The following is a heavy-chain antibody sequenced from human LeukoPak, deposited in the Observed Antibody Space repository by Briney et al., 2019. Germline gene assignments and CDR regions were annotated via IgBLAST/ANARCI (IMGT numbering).Heavy chain of an antibody. CDR2: IYPGDSDT. CDR1: GYSFTSYW. Sequence: GESLKISCKGSGYSFTSYWIGWVRQMPGKGLEWMGIIYPGDSDTRYSPSFQGQVTISADKSITTAYIQWGGLKTSDTATYFCARGQKGDYYYGGNYAGFDIWGHGTMVTVSS. J-gene: IGHJ3*02. V-gene: IGHV5-51*01. D-gene: IGHD4-23*01. CDR3: ARGQKGDYYYGGNYAGFDI.